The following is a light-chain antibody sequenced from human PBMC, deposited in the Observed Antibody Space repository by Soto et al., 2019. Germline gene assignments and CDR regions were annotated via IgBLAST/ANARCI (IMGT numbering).Light chain of an antibody. CDR2: AAS. CDR3: QQHTDWPPIT. J-gene: IGKJ5*01. V-gene: IGKV3-15*01. Sequence: EIVMTQSPATMSASPGERATLSCRASQSVNSKVAWYQQKPGQPPRLLIYAASTRATGVPPRFSGGGSGTEFILTISSLQSEDFAVYYCQQHTDWPPITFGQGTRLEIK. CDR1: QSVNSK.